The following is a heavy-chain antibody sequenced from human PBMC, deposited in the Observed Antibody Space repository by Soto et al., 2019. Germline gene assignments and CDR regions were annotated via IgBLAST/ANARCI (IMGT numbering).Heavy chain of an antibody. V-gene: IGHV1-69*01. CDR1: GGTFVSSA. D-gene: IGHD2-8*01. CDR2: IIPMLGST. CDR3: AKKNPHGDSNKAWLDP. Sequence: QVQLLQSGAELREPGSSVRVSCTPSGGTFVSSAFAWVRQAPGGKIEWMGGIIPMLGSTKYAEKFLGRLTIRADDSSRTAYLELSSLKFDDTAVYFCAKKNPHGDSNKAWLDPWGQGTLVTVST. J-gene: IGHJ5*02.